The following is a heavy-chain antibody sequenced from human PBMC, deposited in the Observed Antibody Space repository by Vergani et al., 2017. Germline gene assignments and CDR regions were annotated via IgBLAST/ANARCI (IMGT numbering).Heavy chain of an antibody. CDR2: IYYSGNT. D-gene: IGHD2-2*01. CDR1: GGSISSYY. Sequence: QVQLQESGPGLVKPSETLSLTCTVSGGSISSYYWSWIRQPPGKGLEWIGYIYYSGNTYYNPSLKTRLTISVDTSKNQFSLKLSSVTAADTAVYYCARAIGCSTTSCYWAPRYYYYMDVWGKGTTVTVSS. CDR3: ARAIGCSTTSCYWAPRYYYYMDV. V-gene: IGHV4-59*12. J-gene: IGHJ6*03.